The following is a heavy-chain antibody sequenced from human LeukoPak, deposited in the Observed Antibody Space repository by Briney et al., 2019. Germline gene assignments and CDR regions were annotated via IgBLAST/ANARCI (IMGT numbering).Heavy chain of an antibody. D-gene: IGHD4-17*01. CDR3: AMTPDGDPYYFGY. Sequence: GGSLRLSCAASEFTFTSYAMHWVRQAPGKGLEWVAVISYDGSNKYYADSVKGRFTISRDNSKNTLYLQMNSLRAEDTAVYYCAMTPDGDPYYFGYWGQGTLVTVSS. J-gene: IGHJ4*02. CDR1: EFTFTSYA. V-gene: IGHV3-30-3*01. CDR2: ISYDGSNK.